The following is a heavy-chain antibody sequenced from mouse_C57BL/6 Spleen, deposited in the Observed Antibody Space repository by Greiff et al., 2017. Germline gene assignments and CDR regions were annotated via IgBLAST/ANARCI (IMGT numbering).Heavy chain of an antibody. D-gene: IGHD1-1*01. J-gene: IGHJ1*03. CDR2: IWRGGST. CDR3: AKGGVVARWYFDV. CDR1: GFSLTSYG. V-gene: IGHV2-5*01. Sequence: VQLQESGPGLVQPSQSLSITCTVSGFSLTSYGVHWVRQSPGKGLEWLGVIWRGGSTDYNAAFMSRLSITKDNSKSQVFFKMNSLQADDTAIYYCAKGGVVARWYFDVWGTGTTVTVSS.